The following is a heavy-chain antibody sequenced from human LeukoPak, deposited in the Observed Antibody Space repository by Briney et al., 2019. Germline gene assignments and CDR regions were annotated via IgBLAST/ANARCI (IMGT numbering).Heavy chain of an antibody. D-gene: IGHD6-19*01. V-gene: IGHV4-34*01. CDR1: GGSFSDYY. J-gene: IGHJ5*02. CDR2: INHSGST. CDR3: ARAPGSSGEEVWFDP. Sequence: PSETLSLTCAVYGGSFSDYYWSWIRQPPGKGLEWIGEINHSGSTNYNPSLKSRVTISVDTSKNQFSLKLSSVTAADTAVYYCARAPGSSGEEVWFDPWGQGTLVTVSS.